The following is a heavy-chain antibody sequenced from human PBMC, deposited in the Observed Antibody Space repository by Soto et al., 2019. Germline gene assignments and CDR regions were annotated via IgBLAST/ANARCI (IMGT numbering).Heavy chain of an antibody. D-gene: IGHD1-26*01. V-gene: IGHV3-33*01. J-gene: IGHJ4*02. CDR3: AREAYSGSYPDY. CDR2: IWYDGSNK. Sequence: VQLVESGGGVVQPGRSLRLSCAASGFTFSSYGMHWVRQAPGKGLEWVAVIWYDGSNKYYADSVKGRFTISRDNSKNTLYLQMNSLRAEDTAVYYCAREAYSGSYPDYWGQGTLVTVSS. CDR1: GFTFSSYG.